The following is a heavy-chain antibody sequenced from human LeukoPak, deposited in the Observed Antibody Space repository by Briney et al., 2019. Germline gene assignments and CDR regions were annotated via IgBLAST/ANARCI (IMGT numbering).Heavy chain of an antibody. CDR3: ARVIAAAGTEWFDP. J-gene: IGHJ5*02. CDR2: IHYSGST. Sequence: SETLSPTCTVSGRSTSGYYSSWIRQPPGKWLEWVGYIHYSGSTTNNPCLKSRVTISVDSPKNQFSLKLSSVTAADTAVYYCARVIAAAGTEWFDPWGQGTLVTVSS. CDR1: GRSTSGYY. V-gene: IGHV4-59*01. D-gene: IGHD6-13*01.